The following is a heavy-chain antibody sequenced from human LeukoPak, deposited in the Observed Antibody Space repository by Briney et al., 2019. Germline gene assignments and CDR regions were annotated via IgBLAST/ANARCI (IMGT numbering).Heavy chain of an antibody. CDR1: AFIFSGHW. V-gene: IGHV3-7*03. Sequence: GGSLRLSCEGSAFIFSGHWMNWVRQTPGKGLEWVASIKEDGSERQYVDSVKGRFSISRDNTKGSLFLQLNSLRAEDTAVYYCARFQMATIGAFDIWGQGTMVTVSS. CDR2: IKEDGSER. J-gene: IGHJ3*02. D-gene: IGHD5-24*01. CDR3: ARFQMATIGAFDI.